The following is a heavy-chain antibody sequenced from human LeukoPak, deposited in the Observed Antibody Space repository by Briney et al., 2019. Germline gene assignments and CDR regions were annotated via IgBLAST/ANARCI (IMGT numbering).Heavy chain of an antibody. CDR3: AKYCSGGSCYSHDY. D-gene: IGHD2-15*01. V-gene: IGHV3-23*01. CDR1: GFTFSSYA. Sequence: GGSLRLSCAASGFTFSSYAMSWVRQAPGKGLEWVSAISGSGGSTYYADSVKGRFTISRDNSKNTLYLQMNSLRAEDTAVYYCAKYCSGGSCYSHDYWGQGTLVTVSS. CDR2: ISGSGGST. J-gene: IGHJ4*02.